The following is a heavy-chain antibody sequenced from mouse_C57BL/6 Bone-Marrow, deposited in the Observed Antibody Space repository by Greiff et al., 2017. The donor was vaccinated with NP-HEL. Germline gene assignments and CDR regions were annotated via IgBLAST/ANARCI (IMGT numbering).Heavy chain of an antibody. V-gene: IGHV5-4*03. Sequence: EVMLVESGGGLVKPGGSLKLSCAASGFTFSSYAMSWVRQTPEKRLEWVATISDGGSYTYYPDNVKGRFTISRDNAKNNLYLQMSHLKSEDTAMYYCARVRLRRGAWFAYWGQGTLVTVSA. CDR2: ISDGGSYT. CDR1: GFTFSSYA. J-gene: IGHJ3*01. CDR3: ARVRLRRGAWFAY. D-gene: IGHD2-4*01.